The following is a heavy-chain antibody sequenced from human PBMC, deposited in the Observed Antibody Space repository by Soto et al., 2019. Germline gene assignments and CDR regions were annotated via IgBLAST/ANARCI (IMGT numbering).Heavy chain of an antibody. V-gene: IGHV4-39*07. CDR1: GGSTSDKSYF. D-gene: IGHD3-22*01. CDR3: ARGYDSSGYYYYYYGMDV. CDR2: MYYSGSS. Sequence: PSETLSLTCSVSGGSTSDKSYFWGWVRQSPGKGLEWIGSMYYSGSSYYNPSLKSRVAISVDTSKNQFSLKLSSVTAADTAVYYCARGYDSSGYYYYYYGMDVWGQGTTVTVSS. J-gene: IGHJ6*02.